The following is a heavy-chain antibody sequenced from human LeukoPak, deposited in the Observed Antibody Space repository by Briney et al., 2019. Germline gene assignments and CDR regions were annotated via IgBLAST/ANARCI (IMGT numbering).Heavy chain of an antibody. V-gene: IGHV4-61*02. CDR2: IYTSGST. CDR1: GGSFSSGSYY. D-gene: IGHD6-13*01. J-gene: IGHJ5*02. CDR3: ARAAADL. Sequence: SETLSLTCTASGGSFSSGSYYWSWIGQPAGQGLEWIGRIYTSGSTNYNPSLKRRVTISVDTSKNQFSRRLSSGTAADTAVYYCARAAADLWGQGTLVTVSS.